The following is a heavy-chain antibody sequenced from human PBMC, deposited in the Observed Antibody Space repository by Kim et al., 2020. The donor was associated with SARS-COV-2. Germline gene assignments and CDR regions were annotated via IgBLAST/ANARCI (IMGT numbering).Heavy chain of an antibody. V-gene: IGHV3-33*01. Sequence: GGSLRLSCAASGFTFSSYGMHWVRQAPGKGLEWVAVIWYDGSNKYYADSVKGRFTISRDNSKNTLYLQMNSLRAEDTAVYYCAREGGRWYFDLWGRGTLVTVSS. J-gene: IGHJ2*01. CDR1: GFTFSSYG. CDR2: IWYDGSNK. CDR3: AREGGRWYFDL. D-gene: IGHD1-26*01.